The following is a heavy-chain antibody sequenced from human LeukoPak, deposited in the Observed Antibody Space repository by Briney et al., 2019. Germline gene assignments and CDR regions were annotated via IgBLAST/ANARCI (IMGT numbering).Heavy chain of an antibody. CDR3: ARTTNIAARSSIGAFDI. Sequence: RESGPALVKPTQTLTLACTFSGFSLSTSGMCVSWIRQPPGKAPEWLARIDWDDDKYYSTSLKTRLTISKDTSKNQVVLTMTNMDPVDTATYYCARTTNIAARSSIGAFDIWGQGTMVTVSS. V-gene: IGHV2-70*11. CDR2: IDWDDDK. J-gene: IGHJ3*02. CDR1: GFSLSTSGMC. D-gene: IGHD6-6*01.